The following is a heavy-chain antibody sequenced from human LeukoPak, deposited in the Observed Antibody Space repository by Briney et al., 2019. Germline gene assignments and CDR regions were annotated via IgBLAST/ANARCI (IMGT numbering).Heavy chain of an antibody. Sequence: GGSLRLSCAASGFTFSSYWMTWVRQAPGKGLEWVANIKQDGSEKYYVDSLKGRFTISRDNAKNPLYLQLNSLRAEDTAVYFCARDLRTYYPRHFDSWGQGTLVTVSS. CDR2: IKQDGSEK. D-gene: IGHD3-22*01. CDR3: ARDLRTYYPRHFDS. J-gene: IGHJ4*02. CDR1: GFTFSSYW. V-gene: IGHV3-7*04.